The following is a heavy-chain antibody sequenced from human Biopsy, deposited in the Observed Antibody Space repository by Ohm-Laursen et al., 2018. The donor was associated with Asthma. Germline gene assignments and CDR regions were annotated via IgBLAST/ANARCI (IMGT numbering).Heavy chain of an antibody. Sequence: ESLRISCKASGYTFSDSWIGWVRQMPGKGLEWMGIIFAANSETKYSPSFQGQVTISADMSISTAFPQWSSLKASDTAIYYCARFIDGTFFVDYWGQGTLVTVSS. D-gene: IGHD1-7*01. CDR3: ARFIDGTFFVDY. CDR2: IFAANSET. CDR1: GYTFSDSW. J-gene: IGHJ4*02. V-gene: IGHV5-51*01.